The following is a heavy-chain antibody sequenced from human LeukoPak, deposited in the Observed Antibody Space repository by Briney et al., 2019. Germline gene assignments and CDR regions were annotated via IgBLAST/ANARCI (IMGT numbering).Heavy chain of an antibody. CDR2: INPSGGST. CDR1: GYTFTSYY. Sequence: ASVKVSCKASGYTFTSYYMHWVRQAPGQGLEWMGIINPSGGSTSYAQKFQGRVTMTRDTSTSTVYMELSSLRSEDTAVYYCARDWNVGLRASVVNWFDPWDQGTLVTVSS. CDR3: ARDWNVGLRASVVNWFDP. V-gene: IGHV1-46*01. D-gene: IGHD1-1*01. J-gene: IGHJ5*02.